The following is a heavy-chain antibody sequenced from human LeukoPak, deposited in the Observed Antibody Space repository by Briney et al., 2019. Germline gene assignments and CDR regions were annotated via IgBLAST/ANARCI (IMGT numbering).Heavy chain of an antibody. CDR3: AKDARRDGYSYDY. CDR2: VNNDGDVT. Sequence: GRSLRLSCTASGFTFSSYWMHWVRQAPGKGLLWVSRVNNDGDVTTYADSGKGRFTISRDNAKSTLYLQMNSLRAEDTAVYYCAKDARRDGYSYDYWGQGTLVTVSS. D-gene: IGHD5-24*01. V-gene: IGHV3-74*03. CDR1: GFTFSSYW. J-gene: IGHJ4*02.